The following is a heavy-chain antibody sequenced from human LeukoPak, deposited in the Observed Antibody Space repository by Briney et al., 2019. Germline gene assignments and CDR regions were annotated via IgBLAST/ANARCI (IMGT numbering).Heavy chain of an antibody. J-gene: IGHJ4*02. CDR2: IGGSGGYT. Sequence: GGSLRLSCAASGFTFGSYAMSWVRQAPGKGLEWVSAIGGSGGYTYYADSVKGRFTISRDNSKNMLYLQMNSLRADDTAVYYCAKGGGSGTYYNDYWGQGTLVTVSS. CDR1: GFTFGSYA. D-gene: IGHD3-10*01. CDR3: AKGGGSGTYYNDY. V-gene: IGHV3-23*01.